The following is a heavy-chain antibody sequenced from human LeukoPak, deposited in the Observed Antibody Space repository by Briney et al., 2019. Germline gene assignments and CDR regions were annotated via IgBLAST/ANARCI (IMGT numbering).Heavy chain of an antibody. CDR2: IYGGGNI. D-gene: IGHD5-24*01. V-gene: IGHV3-53*01. CDR3: ARGAGYNYPYYFDY. Sequence: GGCLRLSCAASVFTVSSNYMNWVRQAPGKGLEWVSVIYGGGNIYYADSVKGRFTISKDNSKNTLYLQVNSLRAEDTAVYYCARGAGYNYPYYFDYWGQGTLVTVSS. J-gene: IGHJ4*02. CDR1: VFTVSSNY.